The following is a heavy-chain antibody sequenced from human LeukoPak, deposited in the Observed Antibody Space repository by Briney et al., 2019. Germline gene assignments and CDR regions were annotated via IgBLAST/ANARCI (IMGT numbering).Heavy chain of an antibody. D-gene: IGHD3-9*01. Sequence: GRSLRLSCAASGFTFSSYGMHWVRQAPGKGLEWVAVISYDGSNKYYTDSVKGRFTISRDNSKNTLYLQMNSLRAEDTAVYYCARPILTGYDDYWGQGTLVTVSS. CDR1: GFTFSSYG. J-gene: IGHJ4*02. V-gene: IGHV3-30*03. CDR3: ARPILTGYDDY. CDR2: ISYDGSNK.